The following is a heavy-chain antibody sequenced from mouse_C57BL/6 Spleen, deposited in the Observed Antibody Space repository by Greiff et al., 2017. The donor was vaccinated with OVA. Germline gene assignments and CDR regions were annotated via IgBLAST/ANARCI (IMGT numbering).Heavy chain of an antibody. Sequence: QVQLQQSGAELVKPGASVKISCKASGYAFSSYWMNWVQQRPGKGLEWIGQIYPGDGDTNYNGKFKGKATLTADKSSSTAYMQLSSLTSEDSAVYFCAREITTVVYWYFDVWGTGTTVTVSS. CDR1: GYAFSSYW. V-gene: IGHV1-80*01. CDR3: AREITTVVYWYFDV. J-gene: IGHJ1*03. D-gene: IGHD1-1*01. CDR2: IYPGDGDT.